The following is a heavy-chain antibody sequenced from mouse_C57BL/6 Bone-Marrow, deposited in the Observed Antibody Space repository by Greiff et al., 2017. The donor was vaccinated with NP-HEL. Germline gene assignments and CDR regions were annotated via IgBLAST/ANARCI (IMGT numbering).Heavy chain of an antibody. CDR3: VPYYGSRGGFAY. Sequence: EAGGGLVQPKGSLKLSCAASGFSFNTYAMNWVRQAPGKGLEWVARIRSKSNNYATYYADSVKDRFTISRDDSESMLYLQMNNLKTEDTAMYYCVPYYGSRGGFAYWGQGTLVTVSA. CDR1: GFSFNTYA. J-gene: IGHJ3*01. CDR2: IRSKSNNYAT. D-gene: IGHD1-1*01. V-gene: IGHV10-1*01.